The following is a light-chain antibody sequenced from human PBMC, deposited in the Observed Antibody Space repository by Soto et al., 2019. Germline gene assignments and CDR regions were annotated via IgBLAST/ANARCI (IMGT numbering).Light chain of an antibody. J-gene: IGKJ3*01. CDR3: QQYDNLPLT. CDR1: QDISNF. V-gene: IGKV1-33*01. CDR2: DAS. Sequence: DIQMTQSPPSLSASVGDRVTISCQASQDISNFLNWYQQKPGKAPKLLIYDASNLETGVPSRFSGSGSGTYFTFNISSLQPEDLATYYCQQYDNLPLTFGPGTKVDIK.